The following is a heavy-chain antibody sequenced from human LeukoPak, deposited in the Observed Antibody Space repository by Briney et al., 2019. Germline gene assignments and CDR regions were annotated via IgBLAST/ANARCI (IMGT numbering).Heavy chain of an antibody. CDR2: IDHAGTT. CDR1: GGSIITNDYW. V-gene: IGHV4-39*01. CDR3: AARRNWNDG. J-gene: IGHJ5*02. Sequence: PSETLSLTCVVSGGSIITNDYWWGWIRQPPGKGLEWIGTIDHAGTTFYSVSLKSRVTISVDTPNNQFSLRLNSVGAADTAVYYCAARRNWNDGWGQGTLVIVSS.